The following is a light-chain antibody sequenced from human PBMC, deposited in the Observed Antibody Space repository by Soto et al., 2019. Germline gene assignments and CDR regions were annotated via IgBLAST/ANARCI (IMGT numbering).Light chain of an antibody. Sequence: QSALTQPASVSGSPGQSFTISCTGTSSDVGGYNYVSWYQQHPGKAPKLMIYDVSNRPSGVSNRFSGSKSGNTASLTISGLQAEDEDDYYCSSYTSSSPLFGTGTKVTVL. CDR3: SSYTSSSPL. J-gene: IGLJ1*01. CDR1: SSDVGGYNY. CDR2: DVS. V-gene: IGLV2-14*01.